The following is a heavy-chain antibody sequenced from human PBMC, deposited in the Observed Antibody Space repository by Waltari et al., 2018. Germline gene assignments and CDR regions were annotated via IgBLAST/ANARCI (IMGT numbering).Heavy chain of an antibody. CDR1: GGTFSSYT. J-gene: IGHJ4*02. Sequence: QVQLVQSGAEVKKPGSSVKVSCKASGGTFSSYTISWVRQAPGQGLEWMGRIIPFIGIANYAQKFQGRVTITADKSTSTAYRELSSLRSEDTAVYYCARDRGGDYDYWGQGTLVTVSS. CDR3: ARDRGGDYDY. CDR2: IIPFIGIA. D-gene: IGHD3-16*01. V-gene: IGHV1-69*08.